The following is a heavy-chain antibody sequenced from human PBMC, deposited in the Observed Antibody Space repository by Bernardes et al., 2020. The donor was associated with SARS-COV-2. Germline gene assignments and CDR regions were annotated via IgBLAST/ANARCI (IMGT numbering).Heavy chain of an antibody. Sequence: GGSLRLSCAASGFTVSRNDMSWVRQAPGKGLEWVSVIYSAGGTYYADSVRGRFTLSRDNSKNTLNLQMDSLRTEDTAVYYCARAPTEYFSGDGCYSHVDYFYYGMDVWGQGTTVTVAS. CDR3: ARAPTEYFSGDGCYSHVDYFYYGMDV. D-gene: IGHD2-15*01. CDR1: GFTVSRND. CDR2: IYSAGGT. J-gene: IGHJ6*02. V-gene: IGHV3-66*02.